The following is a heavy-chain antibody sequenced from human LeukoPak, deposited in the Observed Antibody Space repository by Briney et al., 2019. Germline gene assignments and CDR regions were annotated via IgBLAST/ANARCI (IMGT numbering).Heavy chain of an antibody. Sequence: SETLSLTCTVSGGSISSSSYYWGWIRQPPGKGLEWIGSIYYSGSTYYNPFLKSRVTISVDTSKNQFSLKLSSVTAADTAVYYCARDTTVTRSFDYWGQGTLVTVSS. CDR1: GGSISSSSYY. D-gene: IGHD4-11*01. CDR3: ARDTTVTRSFDY. V-gene: IGHV4-39*07. CDR2: IYYSGST. J-gene: IGHJ4*02.